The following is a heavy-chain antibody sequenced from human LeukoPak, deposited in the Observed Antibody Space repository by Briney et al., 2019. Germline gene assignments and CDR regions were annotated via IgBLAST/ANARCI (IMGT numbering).Heavy chain of an antibody. D-gene: IGHD5-24*01. CDR1: GGTFSSYA. CDR2: IIPIFGTA. V-gene: IGHV1-69*05. CDR3: ARDPDVEMAYDAFDI. Sequence: ASVKVSCKASGGTFSSYAISWVRQAPGQGLERMGGIIPIFGTANYAQKFQGRVTITTDESTSTAYMELSSLRSEDTAVYYCARDPDVEMAYDAFDIWGQGTMVTVSS. J-gene: IGHJ3*02.